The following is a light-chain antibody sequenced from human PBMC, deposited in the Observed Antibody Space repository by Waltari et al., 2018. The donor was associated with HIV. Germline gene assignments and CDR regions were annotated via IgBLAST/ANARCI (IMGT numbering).Light chain of an antibody. CDR3: SSYTTSSTLGM. V-gene: IGLV2-14*01. J-gene: IGLJ3*02. Sequence: QSALTQPASVSGSPGQSITISCTGTSSDVGGFNYVSWYQHHPGKAPKLMIYGVSNRPSGGSNRSSGAKSGNTASLTISGLQAEDEADYYCSSYTTSSTLGMFGGGTKLTVL. CDR1: SSDVGGFNY. CDR2: GVS.